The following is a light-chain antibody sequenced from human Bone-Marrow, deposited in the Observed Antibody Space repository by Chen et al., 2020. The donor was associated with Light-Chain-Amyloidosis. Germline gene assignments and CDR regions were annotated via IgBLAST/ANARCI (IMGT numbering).Light chain of an antibody. V-gene: IGKV3-20*01. Sequence: EIVLTQSPGTLSLSPGEGANLSCRASQTISSNYLTWYQQKFGQAPRLLSYGSSSRATGIPDMFTGSGSGTDFTLTSNRLEPEDFAMYYCQQYGTSPLTFGGGTKVEIK. CDR2: GSS. J-gene: IGKJ4*01. CDR1: QTISSNY. CDR3: QQYGTSPLT.